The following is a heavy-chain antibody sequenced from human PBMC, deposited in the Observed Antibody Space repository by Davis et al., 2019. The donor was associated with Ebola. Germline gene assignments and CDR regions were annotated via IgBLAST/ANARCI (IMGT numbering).Heavy chain of an antibody. CDR1: GFIFSNYA. CDR3: AKSRDYGDYLDDAFDI. J-gene: IGHJ3*02. V-gene: IGHV3-23*01. D-gene: IGHD4-17*01. CDR2: ISGSGYST. Sequence: GGSLRLSCATSGFIFSNYAMSWVRQVPGKGLEWVAGISGSGYSTYYADSVKGRFTISRDNSKNTLYLQMNSLRAEDTAVYYCAKSRDYGDYLDDAFDIWGQGTMVTVSS.